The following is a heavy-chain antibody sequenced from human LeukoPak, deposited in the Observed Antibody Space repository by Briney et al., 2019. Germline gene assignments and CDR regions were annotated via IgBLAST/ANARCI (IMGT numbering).Heavy chain of an antibody. D-gene: IGHD3-22*01. CDR3: ARSQWYYDSSGMAAM. Sequence: GESLKISCKGSGYSFTSYWISWVRQMPGKGLEWMGRIDPSDSYTNYSPSFQGHVTISADKSISTAYLQWSSLKASDTAMYYCARSQWYYDSSGMAAMWGQGTLVTVSS. V-gene: IGHV5-10-1*01. J-gene: IGHJ4*02. CDR2: IDPSDSYT. CDR1: GYSFTSYW.